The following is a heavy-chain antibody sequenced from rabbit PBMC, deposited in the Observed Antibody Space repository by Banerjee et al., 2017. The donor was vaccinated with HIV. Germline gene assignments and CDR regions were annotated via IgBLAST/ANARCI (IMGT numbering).Heavy chain of an antibody. J-gene: IGHJ2*01. V-gene: IGHV1S45*01. Sequence: QEQLEESGGYLVKPEGSLTLTCTASGFSFSSSYWMSWVRQAPGKGLEWIACIDGGVSGNTYYANWAKGRFTISKTSSTTVTLQMTSLTAADTATYFCARAGSGYATGAFDPWAQGPSSPS. D-gene: IGHD8-1*01. CDR1: GFSFSSSYW. CDR3: ARAGSGYATGAFDP. CDR2: IDGGVSGNT.